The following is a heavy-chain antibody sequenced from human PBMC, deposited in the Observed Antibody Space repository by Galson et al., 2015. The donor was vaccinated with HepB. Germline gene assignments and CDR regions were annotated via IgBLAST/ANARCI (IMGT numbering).Heavy chain of an antibody. Sequence: SVKVSCKASGYTFTSYYMHWVRQAPGQGLEWMGIINPSGGSTSYAQKFQGRVTMTRDTSTSTVYMELSSLRSEDTAVYYCARDWSGYGGSDAFDIWGQGTMVTVSS. V-gene: IGHV1-46*01. CDR1: GYTFTSYY. J-gene: IGHJ3*02. CDR2: INPSGGST. CDR3: ARDWSGYGGSDAFDI. D-gene: IGHD4-23*01.